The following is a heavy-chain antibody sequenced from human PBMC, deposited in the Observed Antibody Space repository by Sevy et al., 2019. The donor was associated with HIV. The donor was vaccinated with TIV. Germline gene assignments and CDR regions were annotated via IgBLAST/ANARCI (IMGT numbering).Heavy chain of an antibody. CDR1: SGFTFSSYW. CDR2: IKQDGSVK. Sequence: GGSLRLSCAASSGFTFSSYWMSWVRQAPGKGLEWVANIKQDGSVKHHVDSVRGRFTISRVNAKNSLYLQMNRLRVEDTAEYYCARGTYYYDSTGYYHDVFDVWGQGTMVTVSS. CDR3: ARGTYYYDSTGYYHDVFDV. J-gene: IGHJ3*01. V-gene: IGHV3-7*03. D-gene: IGHD3-22*01.